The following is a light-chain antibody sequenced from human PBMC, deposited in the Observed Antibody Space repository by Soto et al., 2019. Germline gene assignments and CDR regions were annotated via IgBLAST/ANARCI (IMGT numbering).Light chain of an antibody. CDR2: EVT. J-gene: IGLJ3*02. V-gene: IGLV2-8*01. CDR1: SSDVGAYKY. Sequence: QSALTQPPSASGSPGQTVTISCTGTSSDVGAYKYVSWYQQYPGKAPELMIYEVTKRPTGVPDRFSGSKSGNTASLSVSGLQAEYEADYYCTSYVGNDIWVFGGGTEL. CDR3: TSYVGNDIWV.